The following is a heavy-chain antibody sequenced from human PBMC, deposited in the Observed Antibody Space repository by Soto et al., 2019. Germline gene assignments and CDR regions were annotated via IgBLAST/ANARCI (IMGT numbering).Heavy chain of an antibody. D-gene: IGHD1-1*01. Sequence: PGGSLRLSCAASGFTFDDYAMHWVRQAPGKGLEWVSGISWNSGSIGYADSVKGRFTISRDNAKNSLYLQMNSLRAEDTALYYFAKDPNPFTTGTTWGIDYWGQGTLVTVSS. CDR2: ISWNSGSI. CDR3: AKDPNPFTTGTTWGIDY. J-gene: IGHJ4*02. V-gene: IGHV3-9*01. CDR1: GFTFDDYA.